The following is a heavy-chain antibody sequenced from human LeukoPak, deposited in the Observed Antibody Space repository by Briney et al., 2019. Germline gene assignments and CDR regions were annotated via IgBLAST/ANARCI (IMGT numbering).Heavy chain of an antibody. CDR1: GFTFSSYA. J-gene: IGHJ6*02. CDR2: IWYDGSNE. Sequence: GGSLRLSCAASGFTFSSYAMHWVRQAPGKGLDWVAVIWYDGSNEYYADSVKGRFTISRDNSKNTLYLQMNSLRAEDTAVYYCARSSKAESTRYSSGWYSGPPYYYGMDVWGQGTTVTVSS. V-gene: IGHV3-33*01. CDR3: ARSSKAESTRYSSGWYSGPPYYYGMDV. D-gene: IGHD6-19*01.